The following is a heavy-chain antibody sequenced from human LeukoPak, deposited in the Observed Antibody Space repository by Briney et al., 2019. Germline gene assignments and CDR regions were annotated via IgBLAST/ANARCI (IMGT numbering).Heavy chain of an antibody. CDR1: GGSISSSYYY. CDR2: VYYSGTT. D-gene: IGHD6-13*01. Sequence: SETLSLTCTVSGGSISSSYYYWGWFRQPPGKGLEWIGSVYYSGTTYYNPSLNSRVTISVDTSKNQFSLKLSSVTASDTAIYYCARVKAASRLFDYWGQGTLVTVSS. J-gene: IGHJ4*02. V-gene: IGHV4-39*01. CDR3: ARVKAASRLFDY.